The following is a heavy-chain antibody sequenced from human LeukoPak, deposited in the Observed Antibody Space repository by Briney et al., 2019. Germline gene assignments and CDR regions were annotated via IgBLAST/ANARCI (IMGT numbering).Heavy chain of an antibody. J-gene: IGHJ4*02. CDR1: GFTFSSYA. V-gene: IGHV3-30*04. CDR2: ISYDGSNK. CDR3: ARDPRSTVTTFGYSDY. D-gene: IGHD4-17*01. Sequence: PGRSLRLSCAASGFTFSSYAMHWVRQAPGKGLEWVAVISYDGSNKYYADSVKGRFTISRDNSKNTLYLQMNSLRAEDTAVYYCARDPRSTVTTFGYSDYWGQGTLVTVSS.